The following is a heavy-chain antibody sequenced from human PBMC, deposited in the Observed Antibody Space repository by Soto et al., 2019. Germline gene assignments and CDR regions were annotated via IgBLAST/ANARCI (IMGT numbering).Heavy chain of an antibody. V-gene: IGHV2-5*02. CDR3: AHGSEWELLRGAFDY. J-gene: IGHJ4*02. D-gene: IGHD1-26*01. CDR1: GFSLSADGMS. Sequence: QITLRESGPTVVKPTQTLTLTCTFSGFSLSADGMSVGWIRQPPGKALEWLALIYWDDDQRLSPSLQSRLTITKDTSKNQVVLSRTNVDAVDTATYYCAHGSEWELLRGAFDYWGQGTLVTVSS. CDR2: IYWDDDQ.